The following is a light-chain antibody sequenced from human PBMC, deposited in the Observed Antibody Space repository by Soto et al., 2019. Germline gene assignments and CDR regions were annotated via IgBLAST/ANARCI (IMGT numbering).Light chain of an antibody. CDR2: EVS. Sequence: EILLTQDPTTLSLSPGERATLTCRARQSVSSYLGWYQQTPGQAPMLLIDEVSNRATVIPAMFSGSGSGTDFTLSSSILPPEDFVLYCWQHRSKRPITFGQGTRLEIK. V-gene: IGKV3-11*01. CDR1: QSVSSY. CDR3: QHRSKRPIT. J-gene: IGKJ5*01.